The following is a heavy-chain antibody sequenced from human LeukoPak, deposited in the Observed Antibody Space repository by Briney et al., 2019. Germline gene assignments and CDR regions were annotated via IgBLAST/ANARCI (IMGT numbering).Heavy chain of an antibody. D-gene: IGHD2-8*01. Sequence: AGGSLRLSCAASGFTFSSYAMSWVRQAPGKGLEWVSAISGSGGSTYYADSVKGRFTISRDNSKNTLYLQMNSLRAEDTAVYYCAKSSVYCTNGVCYGGSIDYWGQGTLVTVSS. J-gene: IGHJ4*02. CDR3: AKSSVYCTNGVCYGGSIDY. V-gene: IGHV3-23*01. CDR1: GFTFSSYA. CDR2: ISGSGGST.